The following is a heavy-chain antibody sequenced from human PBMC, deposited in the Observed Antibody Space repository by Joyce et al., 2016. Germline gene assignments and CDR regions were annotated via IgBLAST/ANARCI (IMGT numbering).Heavy chain of an antibody. J-gene: IGHJ4*02. D-gene: IGHD2-15*01. CDR1: GFTFSNYG. Sequence: QVHLVQSGGGVVQPGRSLRLSCAASGFTFSNYGMHWVRQAPEKGVEWVAIISYDGSDIYYADSVKGRFTISRGNSENTLYLQMSSLRFDDPATYYCAGQGVRYRSGLDYWGQGTLVTVSS. V-gene: IGHV3-30*03. CDR2: ISYDGSDI. CDR3: AGQGVRYRSGLDY.